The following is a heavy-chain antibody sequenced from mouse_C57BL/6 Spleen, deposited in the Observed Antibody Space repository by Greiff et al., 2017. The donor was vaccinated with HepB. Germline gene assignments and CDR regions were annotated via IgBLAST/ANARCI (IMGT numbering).Heavy chain of an antibody. CDR1: GYTFTSYW. CDR2: IDPSDSYT. J-gene: IGHJ2*01. D-gene: IGHD1-1*01. V-gene: IGHV1-69*01. CDR3: ARSTTVVAKGDYVDY. Sequence: QVQLQQPGAELVMPGASVKLSCKASGYTFTSYWMHWVKQRPGQGLEWIGEIDPSDSYTNYNQKFKGKSTLTVDKSSSTAYMQLSSLTSEDSAVYYCARSTTVVAKGDYVDYWGQGTTLTVSS.